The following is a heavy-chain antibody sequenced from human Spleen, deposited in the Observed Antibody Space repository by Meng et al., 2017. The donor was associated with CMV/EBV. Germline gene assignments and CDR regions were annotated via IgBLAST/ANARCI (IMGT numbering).Heavy chain of an antibody. J-gene: IGHJ5*02. D-gene: IGHD2-2*01. CDR1: GYTFTSYG. CDR2: ISAYNGNT. Sequence: ASVKVSCKASGYTFTSYGISWVRQAPGQGLEWMGWISAYNGNTNYAQKLQGRVTMTTDTSTSTAYMELRRLRSDDTAVYYCAKDPIRYCSSASCVGWFDPWGQGTLVTVSS. V-gene: IGHV1-18*01. CDR3: AKDPIRYCSSASCVGWFDP.